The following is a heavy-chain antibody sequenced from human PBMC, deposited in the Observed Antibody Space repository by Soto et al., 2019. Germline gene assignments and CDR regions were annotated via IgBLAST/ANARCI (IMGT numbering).Heavy chain of an antibody. CDR2: MYHSGNT. CDR3: AREFCSGGNCYTYYFDP. V-gene: IGHV4-30-2*01. CDR1: GGSITSGGYS. Sequence: SETLSLTCAVSGGSITSGGYSWGWIRQPPGQGLEWIGYMYHSGNTYYNPSLKGRVTISLDHSRNQFSLRLNSVTAADTAVYFCAREFCSGGNCYTYYFDPWGQGIPVTVSS. D-gene: IGHD2-15*01. J-gene: IGHJ5*02.